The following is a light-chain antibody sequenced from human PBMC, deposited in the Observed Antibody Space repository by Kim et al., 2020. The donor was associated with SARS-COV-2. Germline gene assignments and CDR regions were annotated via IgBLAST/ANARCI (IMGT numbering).Light chain of an antibody. CDR3: NSRDSSGNHLDV. Sequence: SELTQDPAVSVALGQTVRITCQGDSLRSYYASWYQQKPGQAPVLVIYGKNNRPSGIPDRFSGSSSGNTASLTITGAQAEDEADYYCNSRDSSGNHLDVFG. V-gene: IGLV3-19*01. CDR1: SLRSYY. CDR2: GKN. J-gene: IGLJ1*01.